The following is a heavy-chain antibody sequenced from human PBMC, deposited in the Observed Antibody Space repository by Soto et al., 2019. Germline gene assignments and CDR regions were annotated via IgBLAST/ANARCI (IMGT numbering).Heavy chain of an antibody. Sequence: PGGSLRLSCAASGFTFSSYSMNWVRQAPGKGLEWVSYISSSSSTIYYADSVKGRFTISRDNAKNSLYLQMNSLRDEDTAVYYCARGLLPNYYDSSGYIPPDANYYYYGMDVWGQGTTVTVSS. D-gene: IGHD3-22*01. J-gene: IGHJ6*02. CDR2: ISSSSSTI. V-gene: IGHV3-48*02. CDR1: GFTFSSYS. CDR3: ARGLLPNYYDSSGYIPPDANYYYYGMDV.